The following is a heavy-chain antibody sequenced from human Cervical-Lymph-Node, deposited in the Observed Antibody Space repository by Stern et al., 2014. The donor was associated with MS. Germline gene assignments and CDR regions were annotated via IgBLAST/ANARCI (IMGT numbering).Heavy chain of an antibody. CDR1: GGTFSKFA. Sequence: VQLVQSGAEVTKPGSSVKVSCKASGGTFSKFASSWVRQAPGQGLEWMGGIFPVFGTPTYAQQFRGRVTITADVSTSTVYMELSSLRSDDTAVYYCARSSETSDRWYSLGYDLWGQGTLVTVSS. D-gene: IGHD6-13*01. CDR2: IFPVFGTP. J-gene: IGHJ5*02. CDR3: ARSSETSDRWYSLGYDL. V-gene: IGHV1-69*01.